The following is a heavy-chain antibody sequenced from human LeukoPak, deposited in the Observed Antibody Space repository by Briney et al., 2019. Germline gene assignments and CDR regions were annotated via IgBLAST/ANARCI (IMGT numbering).Heavy chain of an antibody. Sequence: GGSLRLSCAASGFTFSDYDMSWIRQAPGKGLQWVSYISNSGSNTNYADSVKGRFTISRDNSKNTLYLQMNSLRAEDTAVYYCAKEVLGYGGNSDYWGQGTLVTVSS. CDR3: AKEVLGYGGNSDY. CDR1: GFTFSDYD. J-gene: IGHJ4*02. D-gene: IGHD4-23*01. CDR2: ISNSGSNT. V-gene: IGHV3-11*05.